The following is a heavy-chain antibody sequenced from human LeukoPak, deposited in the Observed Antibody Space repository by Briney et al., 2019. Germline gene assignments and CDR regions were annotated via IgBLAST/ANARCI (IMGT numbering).Heavy chain of an antibody. CDR3: AREMQDKSLQWIGELKKYYYYYMDV. D-gene: IGHD2-15*01. CDR1: GGSISGSSYY. J-gene: IGHJ6*03. CDR2: IYYSGST. Sequence: SSETLSLTCTVSGGSISGSSYYWGWVRQPPGKGLEWIGNIYYSGSTYYNPSLKSRVTISVDTSKNQFSLRLTSVTAADTAVYYCAREMQDKSLQWIGELKKYYYYYMDVWGKGTTVTVSS. V-gene: IGHV4-39*07.